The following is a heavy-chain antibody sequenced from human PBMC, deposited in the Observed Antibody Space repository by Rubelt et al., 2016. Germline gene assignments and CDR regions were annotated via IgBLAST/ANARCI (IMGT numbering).Heavy chain of an antibody. V-gene: IGHV4-34*01. Sequence: QVQLQQWGAGLLKPSETLSLTCAVYGGSFSGYYWGWIRQPPGKGLEWIGNVYHSGSTYYNPSLKSRVTISVDTSKNQCSLGLSSVTAADTAVYYCARGPYSSGWYGDYWGQGTLVTVSS. D-gene: IGHD6-19*01. CDR1: GGSFSGYY. J-gene: IGHJ4*02. CDR2: VYHSGST. CDR3: ARGPYSSGWYGDY.